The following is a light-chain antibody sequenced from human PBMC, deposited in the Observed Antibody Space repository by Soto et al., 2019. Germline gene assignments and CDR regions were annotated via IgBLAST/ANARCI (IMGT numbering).Light chain of an antibody. Sequence: ETVLTQSPATLSLSPGVVATLSYRASHSVSNYLAWYQQKPGQTPRLLLYDSSTRAAGTPARFSGRGSGTDFTLTISTLAPEDGAVHYFHQHTNWPLTLGGGAKV. CDR3: HQHTNWPLT. CDR2: DSS. V-gene: IGKV3-11*01. CDR1: HSVSNY. J-gene: IGKJ4*01.